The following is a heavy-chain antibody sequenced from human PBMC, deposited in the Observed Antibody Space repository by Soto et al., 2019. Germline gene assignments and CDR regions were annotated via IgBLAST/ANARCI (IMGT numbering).Heavy chain of an antibody. CDR2: TYYRSKWKS. CDR1: GDSVSSNSVA. V-gene: IGHV6-1*01. Sequence: SQTLSLTCAISGDSVSSNSVAWNWIRQTPSRGLEWLGRTYYRSKWKSECGESVKSRVTMDADTSKNEFSLHLSSVTPEDTAVYYCARGQSRNFAYWGQGTQVTVS. J-gene: IGHJ4*02. D-gene: IGHD6-19*01. CDR3: ARGQSRNFAY.